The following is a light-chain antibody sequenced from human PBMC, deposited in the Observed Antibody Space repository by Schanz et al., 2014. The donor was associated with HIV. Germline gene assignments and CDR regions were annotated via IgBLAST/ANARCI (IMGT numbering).Light chain of an antibody. CDR1: GTDIGDDNY. Sequence: QSALAQPASMSASPGQSITISCVGSGTDIGDDNYVSWYQHHPGTAPKLLIFDVNIRPSGVSDRFAGSKSGNTASLSISGLQAEDEADYYCCSYAGTYTFGVFGTGTKLTVL. J-gene: IGLJ1*01. V-gene: IGLV2-14*03. CDR2: DVN. CDR3: CSYAGTYTFGV.